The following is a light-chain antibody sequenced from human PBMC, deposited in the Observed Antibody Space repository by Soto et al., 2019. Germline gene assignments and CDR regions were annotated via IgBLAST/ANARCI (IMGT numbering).Light chain of an antibody. CDR3: QQSYSIPYT. CDR2: DAS. CDR1: PSISSY. V-gene: IGKV1-39*01. J-gene: IGKJ2*01. Sequence: DIQMTQSPSSLSASVGDRVTITCRASPSISSYLNWYQQKPGKAPNLLIYDASSLQSGVPSRFSGSGSGTDFTLTISSLQPEDFATYYCQQSYSIPYTFGQGTKLEIK.